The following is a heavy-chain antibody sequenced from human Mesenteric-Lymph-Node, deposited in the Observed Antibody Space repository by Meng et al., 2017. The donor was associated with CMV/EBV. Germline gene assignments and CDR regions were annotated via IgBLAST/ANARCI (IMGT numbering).Heavy chain of an antibody. CDR3: ARLLGHCSSTSCYTPFDC. J-gene: IGHJ4*02. D-gene: IGHD2-2*02. CDR2: IYYSGST. Sequence: SETLSLTCTVSGGSISTYYWSWIRQPPGKGLEWIGYIYYSGSTNYSPSLKSRVTISVDTSKNQFSLKVSSVTAADTAVFYCARLLGHCSSTSCYTPFDCWGQGTLVTVSS. CDR1: GGSISTYY. V-gene: IGHV4-59*01.